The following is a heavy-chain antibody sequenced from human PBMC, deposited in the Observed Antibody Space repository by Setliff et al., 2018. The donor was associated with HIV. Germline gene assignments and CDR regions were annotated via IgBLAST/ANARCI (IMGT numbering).Heavy chain of an antibody. V-gene: IGHV4-4*07. J-gene: IGHJ4*02. D-gene: IGHD5-12*01. Sequence: PSETLSLTCTVSGGSISSYYWSWIRQPAGKRLEFIGRISAAGTINYNPSLRSRVTLSVDTSENQFSLTVNSVTAADTAMYFCAASWGRDGYNYVHWGQGTLVTVSS. CDR3: AASWGRDGYNYVH. CDR2: ISAAGTI. CDR1: GGSISSYY.